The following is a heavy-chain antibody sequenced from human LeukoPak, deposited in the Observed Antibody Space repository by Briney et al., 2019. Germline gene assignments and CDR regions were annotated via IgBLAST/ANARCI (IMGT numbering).Heavy chain of an antibody. CDR2: FDPEDGET. J-gene: IGHJ4*02. D-gene: IGHD3-22*01. Sequence: ASVKVSCKASGYTLTELSMHWVRQAPGKGLEWMGGFDPEDGETIYAQKFQGRVTMTEDTSTDTAYMELSSLRSEDTAVYYCATVKPTYYYDSSGYYGYWGQGTLVTVSS. V-gene: IGHV1-24*01. CDR1: GYTLTELS. CDR3: ATVKPTYYYDSSGYYGY.